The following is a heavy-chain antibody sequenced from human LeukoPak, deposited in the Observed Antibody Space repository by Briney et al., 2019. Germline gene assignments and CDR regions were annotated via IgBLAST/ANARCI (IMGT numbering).Heavy chain of an antibody. CDR2: IYSGGST. CDR3: AKVPVPYSSGWAHFDY. Sequence: GGSLRLSCAASGFTVSSNYMSWVCQAPGKGLEWVSVIYSGGSTYYADSVKGRFTISRDNSKNTLYLQMNSLRAEGTAVYYCAKVPVPYSSGWAHFDYWGQGTLVTVSS. J-gene: IGHJ4*02. V-gene: IGHV3-53*01. CDR1: GFTVSSNY. D-gene: IGHD6-19*01.